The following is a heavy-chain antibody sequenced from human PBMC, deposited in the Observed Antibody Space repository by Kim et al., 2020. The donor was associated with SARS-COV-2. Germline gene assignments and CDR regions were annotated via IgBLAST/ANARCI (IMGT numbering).Heavy chain of an antibody. Sequence: SVKCRFTISRDNSKNTLYLQMNSLRAEDTAVYYCAKAGGTWIQLWSYFDYWGQGTLVTVSS. J-gene: IGHJ4*02. V-gene: IGHV3-23*01. D-gene: IGHD5-18*01. CDR3: AKAGGTWIQLWSYFDY.